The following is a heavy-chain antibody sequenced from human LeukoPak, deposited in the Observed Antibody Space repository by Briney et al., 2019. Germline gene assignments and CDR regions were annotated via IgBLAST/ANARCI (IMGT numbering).Heavy chain of an antibody. CDR2: ISSSSSYI. J-gene: IGHJ4*02. Sequence: GGSLRLSCAASGFTFSSYSMNWVRQAPGKGLEWVSSISSSSSYIYYADSVKCRLTISRDNAKNSLYLQMNSLRAEDTAVYYCARDLQMITSGGVIFCWGQGTLVTVSS. CDR3: ARDLQMITSGGVIFC. CDR1: GFTFSSYS. D-gene: IGHD3-16*02. V-gene: IGHV3-21*01.